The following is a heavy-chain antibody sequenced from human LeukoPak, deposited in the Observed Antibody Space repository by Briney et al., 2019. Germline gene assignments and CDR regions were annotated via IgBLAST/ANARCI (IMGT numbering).Heavy chain of an antibody. V-gene: IGHV4-59*02. J-gene: IGHJ4*02. CDR1: GASVGGNH. D-gene: IGHD2-15*01. Sequence: SETLSLTCAVSGASVGGNHWSWIRQSPEKGLEWIGNIFHDGVTDYNPSFKSRVTMLPDTSKNQFSLRLTSVTAADTAVYYCARVGVFGYCTRDSCHSPLDYWGQGTLVTVSS. CDR3: ARVGVFGYCTRDSCHSPLDY. CDR2: IFHDGVT.